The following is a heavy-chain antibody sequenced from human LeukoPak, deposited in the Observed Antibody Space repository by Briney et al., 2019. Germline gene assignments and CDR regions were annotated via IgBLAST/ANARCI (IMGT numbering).Heavy chain of an antibody. Sequence: SETLSLTCTVSGGSISSYYWSWIRQPPGKGLEWIGYIYYSGSTNYNPSLKSCVTISVDTSKNQFSLKLSSVTAADTAVYYCARATDRSFQGNWFDPWGQGTLVTVSS. D-gene: IGHD2/OR15-2a*01. CDR3: ARATDRSFQGNWFDP. CDR2: IYYSGST. CDR1: GGSISSYY. J-gene: IGHJ5*02. V-gene: IGHV4-59*01.